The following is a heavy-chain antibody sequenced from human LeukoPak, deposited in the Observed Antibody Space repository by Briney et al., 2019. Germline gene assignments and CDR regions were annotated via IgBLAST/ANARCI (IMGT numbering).Heavy chain of an antibody. D-gene: IGHD3-10*01. CDR2: INWNGGTT. CDR1: GFDFDEYG. V-gene: IGHV3-20*04. Sequence: GGSLRLSCAATGFDFDEYGMSWVRQTAEKGLEWVSDINWNGGTTGYADSVKGRFTVSRDNAKNSLYLQMNNLRAEDTGLYYCARDLGSGRGSLGADWGQGTLVTVSS. CDR3: ARDLGSGRGSLGAD. J-gene: IGHJ4*02.